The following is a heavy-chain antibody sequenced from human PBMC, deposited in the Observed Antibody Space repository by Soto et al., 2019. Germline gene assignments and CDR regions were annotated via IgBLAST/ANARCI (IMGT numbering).Heavy chain of an antibody. CDR3: ARGFDTVVTEAYFDY. V-gene: IGHV1-18*01. CDR2: ISAYNGNT. J-gene: IGHJ4*02. D-gene: IGHD2-15*01. Sequence: ASVKVSCKASGYTFTSYGLSWVRQAPGQGLEWMGWISAYNGNTNYAQKLQGRVTMTTDTSTSIAYMELRSLRSDDTAVYYCARGFDTVVTEAYFDYWGQGTLVTVSS. CDR1: GYTFTSYG.